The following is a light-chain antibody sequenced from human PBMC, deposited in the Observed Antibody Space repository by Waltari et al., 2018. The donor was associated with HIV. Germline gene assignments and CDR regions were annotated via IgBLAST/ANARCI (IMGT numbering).Light chain of an antibody. CDR1: NTDVGRYNY. CDR3: WSYTSSDTFV. J-gene: IGLJ1*01. V-gene: IGLV2-14*01. Sequence: QSALTQPVSVSGSPGQSLAISCIGTNTDVGRYNYVSWYQHHPGKAPKLIIYEVSNRPSEVSNRFSGSKSGDTAFLTISGLHGEDEADYYCWSYTSSDTFVFGTGTKVTVL. CDR2: EVS.